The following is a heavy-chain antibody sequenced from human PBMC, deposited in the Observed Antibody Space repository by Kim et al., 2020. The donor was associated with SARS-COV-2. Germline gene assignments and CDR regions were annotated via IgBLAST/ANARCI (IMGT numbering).Heavy chain of an antibody. Sequence: GGSLRLSCAASGLTFSNYWMNWVRQAPGKGLEWVAQITPDGSEKYYVDSVKGRFTISRDNTKNSLFLQMSSLRADDTAVYYCAANVHRNFDPWGQGTLVTVSS. CDR3: AANVHRNFDP. J-gene: IGHJ5*02. CDR2: ITPDGSEK. D-gene: IGHD3-10*02. CDR1: GLTFSNYW. V-gene: IGHV3-7*01.